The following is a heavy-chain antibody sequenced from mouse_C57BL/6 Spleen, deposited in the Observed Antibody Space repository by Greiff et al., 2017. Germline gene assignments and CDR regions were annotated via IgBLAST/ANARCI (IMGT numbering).Heavy chain of an antibody. CDR1: GFTFSSYG. D-gene: IGHD1-1*01. Sequence: VQLQQSGGDLVKPGGSLKLSCAASGFTFSSYGMSWVRQTPDKRLEWVATISSGGSYTYYPDSVKGRFTISRDNAKNTLYLQMSSLKSEDTAMYYCARHATVGAMDYWGQGTSVTVSS. V-gene: IGHV5-6*01. J-gene: IGHJ4*01. CDR2: ISSGGSYT. CDR3: ARHATVGAMDY.